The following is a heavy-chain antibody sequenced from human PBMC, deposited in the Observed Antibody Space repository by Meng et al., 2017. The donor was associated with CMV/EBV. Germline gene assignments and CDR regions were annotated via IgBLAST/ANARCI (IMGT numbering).Heavy chain of an antibody. D-gene: IGHD3-3*01. V-gene: IGHV3-30*02. Sequence: GGSLRLSCAASGFTFSSYGMHWVRQAPGKGLEWVAFIRYDGSNKYYADSVKGRFTISRDNSKNTLYLQMNSLRAEDTAVYYCAKDHPYDFWSYWGQGTLVTVSS. J-gene: IGHJ4*02. CDR1: GFTFSSYG. CDR3: AKDHPYDFWSY. CDR2: IRYDGSNK.